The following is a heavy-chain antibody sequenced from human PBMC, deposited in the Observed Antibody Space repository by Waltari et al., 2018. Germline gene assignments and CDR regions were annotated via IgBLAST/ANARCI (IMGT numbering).Heavy chain of an antibody. J-gene: IGHJ3*02. CDR2: FDPEDGET. CDR3: ATFIYYDSSGGAFDI. D-gene: IGHD3-22*01. V-gene: IGHV1-24*01. CDR1: GYTLTELS. Sequence: QVQLVQSGAAVKKPGASAKVPCKVSGYTLTELSMHWVRQAPGKGLEWMGGFDPEDGETIYAQKFQGRVTMTEDTSTDTAYMELSSLRSEDTAVYYCATFIYYDSSGGAFDIWGQGTMVTVSS.